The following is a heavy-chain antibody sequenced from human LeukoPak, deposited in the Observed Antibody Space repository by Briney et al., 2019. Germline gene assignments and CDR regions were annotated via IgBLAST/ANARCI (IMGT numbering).Heavy chain of an antibody. D-gene: IGHD2-21*02. CDR3: ARGLGSDCCNFDY. Sequence: GGSLRLSCAASGFTVSSNYVSWVRQAPGKGLEWVSIIYRGGSTYYVDSAKGRFTISRDNSKNTLHLQMNSLRAEDTAIYYCARGLGSDCCNFDYWGQGTQVTVSS. J-gene: IGHJ4*02. CDR2: IYRGGST. CDR1: GFTVSSNY. V-gene: IGHV3-53*01.